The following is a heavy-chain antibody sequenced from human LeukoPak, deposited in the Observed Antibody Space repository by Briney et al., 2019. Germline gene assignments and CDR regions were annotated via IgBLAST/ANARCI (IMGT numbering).Heavy chain of an antibody. Sequence: PGGSLRLFCAVSGFILSNYGMLGVRQAPGKGLEWMALIRYDRNNEYYADSVKGRFTISGDISENTLYLQMNSLRSEDTAVYYCAKARGDGYNDAFDMWGPGTMVTVSS. CDR3: AKARGDGYNDAFDM. D-gene: IGHD5-24*01. CDR2: IRYDRNNE. V-gene: IGHV3-30*02. CDR1: GFILSNYG. J-gene: IGHJ3*02.